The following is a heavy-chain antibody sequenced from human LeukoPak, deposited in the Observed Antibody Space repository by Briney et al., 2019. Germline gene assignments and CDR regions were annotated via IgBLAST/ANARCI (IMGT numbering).Heavy chain of an antibody. Sequence: SETLSLTCVVSGGSISSYYWTWIRQPPGKGLEWIGYIFYSGISNYNPSPKSRVTISVDTSKNQFSLKLSSVTAADTAVYYCARSATYYYGSGSYLWNAFDIWGQGTMVTVSS. D-gene: IGHD3-10*01. V-gene: IGHV4-59*01. CDR1: GGSISSYY. CDR2: IFYSGIS. J-gene: IGHJ3*02. CDR3: ARSATYYYGSGSYLWNAFDI.